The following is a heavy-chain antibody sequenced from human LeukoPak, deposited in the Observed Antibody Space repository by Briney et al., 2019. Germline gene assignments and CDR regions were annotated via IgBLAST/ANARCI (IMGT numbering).Heavy chain of an antibody. D-gene: IGHD1-26*01. V-gene: IGHV1-2*02. J-gene: IGHJ4*02. CDR2: INPNSGDT. Sequence: ASVKLSCKASGYTFTGYYIHWVRQSPGQGREWMGWINPNSGDTSHAQRFQDRVTMTRDMSTSTAYMDLSMLTSDETALYYCARQGGSSLNFDYWGQGTLVTVSS. CDR1: GYTFTGYY. CDR3: ARQGGSSLNFDY.